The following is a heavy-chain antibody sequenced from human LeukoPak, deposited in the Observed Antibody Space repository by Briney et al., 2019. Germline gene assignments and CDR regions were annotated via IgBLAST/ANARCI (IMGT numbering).Heavy chain of an antibody. J-gene: IGHJ4*02. CDR1: GFSFSSYT. CDR2: ISSHGGST. CDR3: AIAASGTLADY. V-gene: IGHV3-64D*09. D-gene: IGHD6-13*01. Sequence: PGGSLRLSCAASGFSFSSYTMNWVRQAPGKGLEYVSAISSHGGSTYYADSVKGRFIISRDNSKNTLYLQMSSLRAEDTAVYCCAIAASGTLADYWGQGTLVTVSS.